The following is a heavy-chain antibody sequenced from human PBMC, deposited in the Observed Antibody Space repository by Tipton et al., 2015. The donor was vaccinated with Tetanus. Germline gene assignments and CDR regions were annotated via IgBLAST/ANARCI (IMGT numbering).Heavy chain of an antibody. J-gene: IGHJ3*02. V-gene: IGHV3-9*01. CDR1: GFTFDDYA. CDR3: ARDGLQGPSDVFDM. D-gene: IGHD4-11*01. CDR2: ISGDAKRT. Sequence: QLVQSGGGLVQPGRSLRLSCAASGFTFDDYAMHWVRQAPGKGLEWVASISGDAKRTYYTDSMKGRLSISRDNSISVAHLQVNNVRAEDTAIYHCARDGLQGPSDVFDMWGQGTMVTVSS.